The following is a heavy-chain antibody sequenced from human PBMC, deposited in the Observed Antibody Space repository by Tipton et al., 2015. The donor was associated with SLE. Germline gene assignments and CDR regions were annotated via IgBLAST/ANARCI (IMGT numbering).Heavy chain of an antibody. J-gene: IGHJ4*02. CDR3: ARHPTYGSGDLGLDY. Sequence: TLSITCTVSGGSIRSTSDYWDWIRQPPGKGLEWIGSIYYSGSTNYNPSLKSRVTISVDTSKNQFSLKLSSVTAADTAAYYCARHPTYGSGDLGLDYWGQGTLVTVSS. CDR1: GGSIRSTSDY. CDR2: IYYSGST. D-gene: IGHD3-10*01. V-gene: IGHV4-39*01.